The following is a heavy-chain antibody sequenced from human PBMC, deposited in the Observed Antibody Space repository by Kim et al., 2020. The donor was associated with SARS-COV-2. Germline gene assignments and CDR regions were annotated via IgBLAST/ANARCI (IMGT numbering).Heavy chain of an antibody. V-gene: IGHV1-3*01. Sequence: ASVKVSCKASGYTFAAYAIHWVRQAPGQRLEWMGWIDAGRKHTKYSEKFQDRVIITVDSPADTAYLDLTSLTSEDTGVYYCARAYGSGLEYWGQGTLVTV. D-gene: IGHD3-10*01. CDR1: GYTFAAYA. CDR2: IDAGRKHT. CDR3: ARAYGSGLEY. J-gene: IGHJ4*02.